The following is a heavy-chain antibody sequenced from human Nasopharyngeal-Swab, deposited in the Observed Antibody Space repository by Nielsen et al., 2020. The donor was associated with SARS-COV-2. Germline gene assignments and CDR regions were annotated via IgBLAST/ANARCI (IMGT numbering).Heavy chain of an antibody. CDR2: IYYSGST. Sequence: WIRQLPGKGLEWIGSIYYSGSTYYNPSLKSRVTISVDTSKNQFSLKLSSVTAADTAVYYCASQGSGSYYLLYYYYGMDVWGQGTTVTVSS. J-gene: IGHJ6*02. CDR3: ASQGSGSYYLLYYYYGMDV. D-gene: IGHD1-26*01. V-gene: IGHV4-39*01.